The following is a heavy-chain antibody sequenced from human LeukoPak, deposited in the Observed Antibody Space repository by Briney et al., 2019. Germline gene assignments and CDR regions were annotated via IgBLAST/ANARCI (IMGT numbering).Heavy chain of an antibody. D-gene: IGHD5-12*01. V-gene: IGHV1-2*02. CDR1: GYTFTGYY. CDR2: INPSSGGT. CDR3: ARDAAGYDLGVDY. J-gene: IGHJ4*02. Sequence: GASVKVSCKASGYTFTGYYMHWVRQAPGQGLEWMGWINPSSGGTNYAQKFQGRVTMTRDTSISTAYMELSRLRSDDTAVYYCARDAAGYDLGVDYWGQGTLVTVSS.